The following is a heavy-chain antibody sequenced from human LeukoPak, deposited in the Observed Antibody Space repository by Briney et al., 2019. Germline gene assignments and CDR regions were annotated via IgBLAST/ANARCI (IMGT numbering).Heavy chain of an antibody. V-gene: IGHV3-30-3*01. J-gene: IGHJ4*02. CDR1: GFTFSSYA. Sequence: GRSLRLSCAASGFTFSSYAMHWVRQAPGKGLEWVAVISSDGNNKYYADSVKGRFTISRDNSKNTLYLQMNSLRAEDTAVYYCARDEYLWVVIQLGLFDYWGQGTLVTVSS. CDR2: ISSDGNNK. CDR3: ARDEYLWVVIQLGLFDY. D-gene: IGHD2-2*01.